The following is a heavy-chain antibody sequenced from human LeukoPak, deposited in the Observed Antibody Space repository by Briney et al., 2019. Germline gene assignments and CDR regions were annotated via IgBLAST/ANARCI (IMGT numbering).Heavy chain of an antibody. CDR3: AREKGSSGYYSHYIDY. J-gene: IGHJ4*02. D-gene: IGHD3-22*01. CDR2: IYTSGST. Sequence: TSETLSLTCTVSGGSISSYYWSWIRQPAGKGLEWIGRIYTSGSTNYNPSLKSRVTMSVDTSKNQFSLKLSSVTAADTAVYYCAREKGSSGYYSHYIDYWGQGTLVTVSS. CDR1: GGSISSYY. V-gene: IGHV4-4*07.